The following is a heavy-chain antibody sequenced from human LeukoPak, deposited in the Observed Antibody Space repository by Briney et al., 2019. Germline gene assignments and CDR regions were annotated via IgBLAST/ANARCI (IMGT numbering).Heavy chain of an antibody. Sequence: SVKVSCKASGGTFSSYAISWVRQAPGQGLEWMGRIIPILGIANYAHKFQGRVTINADKSTSTAYMELRSLRSEHTAVYYCARSYPGIAVAGTEWYSFDYWGQGTLVTVSS. V-gene: IGHV1-69*04. CDR3: ARSYPGIAVAGTEWYSFDY. D-gene: IGHD6-19*01. CDR2: IIPILGIA. CDR1: GGTFSSYA. J-gene: IGHJ4*02.